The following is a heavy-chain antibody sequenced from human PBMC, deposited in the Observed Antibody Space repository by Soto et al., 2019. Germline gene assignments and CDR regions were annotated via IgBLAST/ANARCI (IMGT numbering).Heavy chain of an antibody. D-gene: IGHD1-26*01. CDR3: AKTPSGWYDS. Sequence: SETLSLTCTVSGGSIRGSDDYWAWIRQSPGKGLEYIGSVFYTGSAYYNPSLKSRVTIVADTSTNRFFLNLKFVTATDTAVYYCAKTPSGWYDSWGQGTLVTVSS. CDR2: VFYTGSA. CDR1: GGSIRGSDDY. J-gene: IGHJ5*01. V-gene: IGHV4-39*01.